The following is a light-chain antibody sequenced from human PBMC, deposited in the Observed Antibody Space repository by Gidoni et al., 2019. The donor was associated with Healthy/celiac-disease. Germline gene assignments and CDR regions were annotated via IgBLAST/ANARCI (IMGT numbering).Light chain of an antibody. Sequence: DIQITQSPSSLSASVGDRVTITFQASQDISNYLNWYQQKPGKAPKLLIYDASNLETGVPSRFSGSGSGTDFTFTNSSLQPEDIATYYCQQYDNLPALTFGGGTKVEIK. V-gene: IGKV1-33*01. CDR3: QQYDNLPALT. CDR2: DAS. J-gene: IGKJ4*01. CDR1: QDISNY.